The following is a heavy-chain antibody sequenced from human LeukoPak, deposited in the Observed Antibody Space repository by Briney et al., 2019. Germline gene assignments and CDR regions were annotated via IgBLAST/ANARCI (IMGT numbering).Heavy chain of an antibody. V-gene: IGHV3-9*01. D-gene: IGHD3-22*01. CDR3: AKDLPYYDSSGYIDY. Sequence: GRSLRLSCAASGFTFDDYAMHWVRQAPGKGLEWVSGISWNSGSIGYADSVKGRFTISRDNAKNSLYLQMNSLRAEDTALYYCAKDLPYYDSSGYIDYWGQGTLVTVSS. CDR2: ISWNSGSI. J-gene: IGHJ4*02. CDR1: GFTFDDYA.